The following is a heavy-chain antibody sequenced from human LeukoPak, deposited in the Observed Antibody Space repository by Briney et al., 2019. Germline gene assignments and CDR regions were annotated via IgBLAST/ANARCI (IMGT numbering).Heavy chain of an antibody. CDR2: IKQDGSEK. CDR3: ARDQRYCSSTSCYIYYYYGMDV. J-gene: IGHJ6*02. D-gene: IGHD2-2*02. Sequence: PGGSLRLSCAASGITFSSYWMSWVRQAPGKGLEWVANIKQDGSEKYYVDSVKGRFTISRDNAKNSLYLQMNSLRAEDTAVYYCARDQRYCSSTSCYIYYYYGMDVWGQGTTVTVSS. V-gene: IGHV3-7*01. CDR1: GITFSSYW.